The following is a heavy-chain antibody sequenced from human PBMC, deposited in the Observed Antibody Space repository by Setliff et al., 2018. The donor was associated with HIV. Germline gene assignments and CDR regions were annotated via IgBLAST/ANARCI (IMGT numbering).Heavy chain of an antibody. D-gene: IGHD3-10*01. CDR2: IYYSGST. J-gene: IGHJ6*03. CDR3: ARPRSGTYRGHYYYYMDV. V-gene: IGHV4-59*01. CDR1: GDSISSYY. Sequence: SETLSLTCTVSGDSISSYYWSWIRQPPGRGLEWIGDIYYSGSTNYNPSLKSRVTISVDTSKNQFSLKLSSVTAADTAVYYCARPRSGTYRGHYYYYMDVWGKGTTVTVSS.